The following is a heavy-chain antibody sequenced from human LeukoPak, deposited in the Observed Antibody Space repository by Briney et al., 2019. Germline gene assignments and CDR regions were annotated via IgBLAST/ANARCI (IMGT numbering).Heavy chain of an antibody. V-gene: IGHV4-39*06. D-gene: IGHD2-21*02. Sequence: SETLSLTCTVSGGSISSNSYYWDWIRQPPGKGLEWIGTIYYSGSTSYNPSLRSRVTMSVDTSKNQFPLKLSSVTAADTAVYYCAFRPVAFCGGGCYPYYFDHWGQGTLVTVSS. J-gene: IGHJ4*02. CDR2: IYYSGST. CDR3: AFRPVAFCGGGCYPYYFDH. CDR1: GGSISSNSYY.